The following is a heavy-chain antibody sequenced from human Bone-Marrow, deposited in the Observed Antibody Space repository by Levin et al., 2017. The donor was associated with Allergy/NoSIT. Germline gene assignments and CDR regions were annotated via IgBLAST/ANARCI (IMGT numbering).Heavy chain of an antibody. CDR3: AREGERWLQWDLYYYGMDV. CDR2: IYHSGST. D-gene: IGHD5-24*01. J-gene: IGHJ6*02. CDR1: GYSISSGYY. Sequence: SETLSLTCTVSGYSISSGYYWGWIRQPPGKGLEWIGSIYHSGSTYYNPSLKSRVTISVDTSKNQFSLKLSSVTAADTAVYYCAREGERWLQWDLYYYGMDVWGQGTTVTVSS. V-gene: IGHV4-38-2*02.